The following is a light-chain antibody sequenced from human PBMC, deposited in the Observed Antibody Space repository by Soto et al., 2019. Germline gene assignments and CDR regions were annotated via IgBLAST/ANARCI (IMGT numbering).Light chain of an antibody. J-gene: IGKJ1*01. CDR2: LGY. Sequence: DIVMTQSPLSLPVTPGEPASISCRSSQSLLHSSGYNYLDWYLQKPGQSPQLLIYLGYNRSSGVHDRFSGSGSGTDFTLTIRRLEPEDFAVYYCQQYGSSPATFGQGTKVDIK. CDR3: QQYGSSPAT. V-gene: IGKV2-28*01. CDR1: QSLLHSSGYNY.